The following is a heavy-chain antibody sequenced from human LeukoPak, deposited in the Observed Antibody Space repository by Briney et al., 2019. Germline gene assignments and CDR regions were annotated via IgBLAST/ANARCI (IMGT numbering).Heavy chain of an antibody. D-gene: IGHD5-24*01. CDR2: IIPIFGTD. CDR1: GGTFSSYA. V-gene: IGHV1-69*05. Sequence: ASVKVSCKASGGTFSSYAISWVRPAPGKGLEWMGGIIPIFGTDNYAQKFQGRVTITTDESTSAAYMELSSLRSEDTAVYYCARDYKYAFDNWGQGTLVTVSS. CDR3: ARDYKYAFDN. J-gene: IGHJ4*02.